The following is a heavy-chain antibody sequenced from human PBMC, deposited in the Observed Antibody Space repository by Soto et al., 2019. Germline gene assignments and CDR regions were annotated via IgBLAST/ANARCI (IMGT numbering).Heavy chain of an antibody. Sequence: SETLSLTCAVSGYSNSSGCFLGWIRQPPGKGLEWIANMYHDGNTHYNPSLKSRVTMSVDTSKNQFSLKLNSVTAADTAVYYCARESYSGYHSYDYWGQGILVTVSS. CDR3: ARESYSGYHSYDY. CDR2: MYHDGNT. CDR1: GYSNSSGCF. V-gene: IGHV4-38-2*02. J-gene: IGHJ4*02. D-gene: IGHD5-12*01.